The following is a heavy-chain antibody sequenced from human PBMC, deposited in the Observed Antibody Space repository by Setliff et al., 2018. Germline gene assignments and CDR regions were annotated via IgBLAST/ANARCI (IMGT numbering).Heavy chain of an antibody. CDR1: GFTLTSYP. CDR3: TRDFLGATASFDI. J-gene: IGHJ3*02. V-gene: IGHV1-3*01. Sequence: GASVKVSCKASGFTLTSYPIHWVRQAPGQRLERMGWINPDNGNRKYSQRFQGRVTITRDTSASTVFLELSTLRSEDTAVYYCTRDFLGATASFDIWGQGTMVTVSS. D-gene: IGHD3-3*01. CDR2: INPDNGNR.